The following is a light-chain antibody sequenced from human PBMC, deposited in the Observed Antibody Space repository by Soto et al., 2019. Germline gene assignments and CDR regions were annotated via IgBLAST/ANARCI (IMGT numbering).Light chain of an antibody. V-gene: IGKV1-12*01. Sequence: DIQMTQSPSSVSASVGDRVTMTCRASQGISSWLVWYQQKAGKAPKLLIYAASKLQSGVPSRFSRSGSGTDFTLTISSLQPEDSATYYCQQANSFPQTFGQGTKVEIK. CDR3: QQANSFPQT. CDR2: AAS. J-gene: IGKJ1*01. CDR1: QGISSW.